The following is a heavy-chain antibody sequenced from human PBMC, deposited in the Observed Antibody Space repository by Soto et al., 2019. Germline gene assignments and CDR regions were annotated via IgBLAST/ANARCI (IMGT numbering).Heavy chain of an antibody. CDR3: ARTYYDILTGYYSDAFDI. J-gene: IGHJ3*02. CDR2: INPNSGGT. Sequence: ASVKVSCKASGYTFTGYYMHWVRQAPGQGLEWMGWINPNSGGTNYAQKFQGWVTMTRDTSISTAYMELSRLRSDDTAVYYCARTYYDILTGYYSDAFDIWGQGTMVTVSS. V-gene: IGHV1-2*04. CDR1: GYTFTGYY. D-gene: IGHD3-9*01.